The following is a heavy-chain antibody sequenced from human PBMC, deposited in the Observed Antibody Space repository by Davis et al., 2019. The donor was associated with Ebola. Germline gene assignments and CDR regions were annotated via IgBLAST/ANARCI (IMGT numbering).Heavy chain of an antibody. CDR2: IYYSGST. D-gene: IGHD3-10*01. J-gene: IGHJ5*02. CDR1: GGSISSYY. Sequence: SETLSLTCTVSGGSISSYYWSWIRQPPGKGLEWIGYIYYSGSTNYNPSLKSRVTISVDTSKNQFSLKLSSVTAADTAVYYCARHESTWFWFDPWGQGTLVTVSS. CDR3: ARHESTWFWFDP. V-gene: IGHV4-59*01.